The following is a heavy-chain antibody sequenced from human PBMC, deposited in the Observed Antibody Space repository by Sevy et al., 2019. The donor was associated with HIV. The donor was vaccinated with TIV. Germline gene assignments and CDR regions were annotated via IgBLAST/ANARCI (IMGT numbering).Heavy chain of an antibody. Sequence: ASVKVSCKVSGYTLTELSMHWVRQAPGQGLEWMGWINTNTGNPTYAQGFTGRFVFSLDTSVSTAYLQISSLKADDTAVYYCARAEVDTAIEGFDYWGQGTLVTVSS. CDR2: INTNTGNP. J-gene: IGHJ4*02. D-gene: IGHD5-18*01. CDR1: GYTLTELS. CDR3: ARAEVDTAIEGFDY. V-gene: IGHV7-4-1*02.